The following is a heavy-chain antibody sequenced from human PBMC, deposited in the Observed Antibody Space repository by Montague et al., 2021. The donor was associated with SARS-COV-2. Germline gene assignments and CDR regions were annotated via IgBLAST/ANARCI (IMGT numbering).Heavy chain of an antibody. J-gene: IGHJ4*02. D-gene: IGHD3-22*01. CDR3: ARATNGYYSYFDY. CDR1: GFTFSRYA. CDR2: ISYDGSNK. V-gene: IGHV3-30-3*01. Sequence: SLRLSCAASGFTFSRYAMHWIRQAPGKGLEWVAVISYDGSNKYYADSVKGRFTISRDNSKNTLYLQMNSLRAEDTAVYYCARATNGYYSYFDYWGQGTLVTVSS.